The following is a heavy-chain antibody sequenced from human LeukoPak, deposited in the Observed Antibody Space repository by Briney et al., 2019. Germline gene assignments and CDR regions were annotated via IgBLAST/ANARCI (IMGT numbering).Heavy chain of an antibody. J-gene: IGHJ3*02. V-gene: IGHV2-70*04. Sequence: SGHPLANPTHTLTLTHTFSGLPLSTRATRMGWIREPPGKPLEWLARIDWDDDKYYSTSLKTRLTISKDTSKNQVVLTMTNMDPVDTATYYCARIRVAAGVAAFDIWGQGTMVTVSS. CDR1: GLPLSTRATR. D-gene: IGHD6-13*01. CDR3: ARIRVAAGVAAFDI. CDR2: IDWDDDK.